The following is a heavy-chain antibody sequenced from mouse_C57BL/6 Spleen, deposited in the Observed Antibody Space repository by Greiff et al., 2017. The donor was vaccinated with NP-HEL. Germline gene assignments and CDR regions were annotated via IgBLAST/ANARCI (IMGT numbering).Heavy chain of an antibody. D-gene: IGHD2-3*01. Sequence: QVQLQQPGAELVKPGASVKLSCKASGYTFTSYWMHWVKQRPGQGLEWIGMIHPNSGSTNYNEKFKSKATLTVDKSSSTAYMQLSSLTSEDSAVYYCARGGLDGYTWFAYWGQGTLVTVSA. CDR1: GYTFTSYW. CDR2: IHPNSGST. CDR3: ARGGLDGYTWFAY. J-gene: IGHJ3*01. V-gene: IGHV1-64*01.